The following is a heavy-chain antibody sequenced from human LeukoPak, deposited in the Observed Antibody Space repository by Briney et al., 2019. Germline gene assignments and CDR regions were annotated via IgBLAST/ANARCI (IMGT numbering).Heavy chain of an antibody. CDR2: IYPNNGAT. J-gene: IGHJ4*02. CDR3: ARDGPAQMVDFDY. V-gene: IGHV1-2*02. D-gene: IGHD3-10*01. Sequence: DSEKVSCKASGYTFSGTGWYLYWLRQAPGQGLECMGWIYPNNGATAYAQKFQGRVAMTRDTSITTAYMELSGLRPDDTAVYYCARDGPAQMVDFDYWGQGTLVTVSS. CDR1: GYTFSGTGWY.